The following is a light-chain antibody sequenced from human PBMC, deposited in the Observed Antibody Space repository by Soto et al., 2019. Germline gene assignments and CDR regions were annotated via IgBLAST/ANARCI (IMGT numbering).Light chain of an antibody. J-gene: IGLJ1*01. CDR3: CSYAGSFSYV. CDR1: SSDVGNYNY. CDR2: DVS. Sequence: QSVLTQPRSVSGSPGQSVTISCTGTSSDVGNYNYVAWYQQHPGKVPKLMIYDVSRRPSGIPDRFSGSKSGNSASLTISGLQAEDEADYYCCSYAGSFSYVFGSGTKLTVL. V-gene: IGLV2-11*01.